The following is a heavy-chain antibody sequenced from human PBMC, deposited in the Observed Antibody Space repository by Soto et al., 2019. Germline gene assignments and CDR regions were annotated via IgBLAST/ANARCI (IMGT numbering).Heavy chain of an antibody. D-gene: IGHD3-10*01. Sequence: GGSLRLSCAASGFTFSSYGMHWVRQAPGKGLGWVAVIWYDGSNKYYADSVKGGFSISRDNDKNTLYRQMNSLRAEDTAVYYCAREQTYYYGSGSTYYYMDVWGKGTTVTVSS. V-gene: IGHV3-33*01. CDR1: GFTFSSYG. J-gene: IGHJ6*03. CDR3: AREQTYYYGSGSTYYYMDV. CDR2: IWYDGSNK.